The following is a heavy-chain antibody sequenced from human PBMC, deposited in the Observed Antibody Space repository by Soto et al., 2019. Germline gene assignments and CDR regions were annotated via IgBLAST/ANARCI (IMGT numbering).Heavy chain of an antibody. J-gene: IGHJ6*03. D-gene: IGHD2-15*01. CDR3: ARGGYCSGGSCGPVVYYYMDV. Sequence: SETLSLTCTVSGGSISSYYWSWIRQPPGKGLEWIGYIYYSGSTNYNPSLKSRVTISVDTSKNQFSLKLSSVTAADTAVYYCARGGYCSGGSCGPVVYYYMDVWGKGTTVTVSS. CDR2: IYYSGST. V-gene: IGHV4-59*01. CDR1: GGSISSYY.